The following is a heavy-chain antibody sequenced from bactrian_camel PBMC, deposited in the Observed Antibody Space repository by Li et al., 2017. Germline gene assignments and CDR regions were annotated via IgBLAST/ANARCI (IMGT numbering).Heavy chain of an antibody. J-gene: IGHJ6*01. CDR1: GFTFSTYA. Sequence: VQLVESGGGSVQAGGSLRLSCVASGFTFSTYAMGWVRQAPGKGLEWISGVNSGNITTYYADSVRGRFTLSRDNAKNTMWLQMNSLKAEDTAVYYCAAEGDYSDIDVGADFGYWGQGTQVTVS. D-gene: IGHD4*01. V-gene: IGHV3S31*01. CDR2: VNSGNITT. CDR3: AAEGDYSDIDVGADFGY.